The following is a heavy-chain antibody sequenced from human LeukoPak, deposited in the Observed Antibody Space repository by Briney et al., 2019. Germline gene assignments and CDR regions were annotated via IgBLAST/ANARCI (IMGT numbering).Heavy chain of an antibody. V-gene: IGHV3-33*01. D-gene: IGHD6-13*01. CDR1: GFTFSSYG. CDR2: IWYDGSNK. CDR3: ARGRKRGAAGTGAFDY. Sequence: PGGSLRLSCAASGFTFSSYGMHWVRQAPGKGLEWVAVIWYDGSNKYYADSVKGRFTISRDNSKNTLYLQMNSLRAEDTAVYYCARGRKRGAAGTGAFDYWGQGTLVTVSS. J-gene: IGHJ4*02.